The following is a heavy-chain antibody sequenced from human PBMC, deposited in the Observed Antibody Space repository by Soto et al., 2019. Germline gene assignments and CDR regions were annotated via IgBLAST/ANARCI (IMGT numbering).Heavy chain of an antibody. J-gene: IGHJ6*02. CDR2: ISGSGGIT. CDR1: GFTFSSYA. D-gene: IGHD3-10*01. CDR3: ARARRGAPYYYTMDL. Sequence: XGSLGLSCIASGFTFSSYAMNWVRQAPGKGLEWVSDISGSGGITYYADSVKGRFTISRDNSKNTLNLQMNSLRADDTAVYYCARARRGAPYYYTMDLWGQGTTVTVSS. V-gene: IGHV3-23*01.